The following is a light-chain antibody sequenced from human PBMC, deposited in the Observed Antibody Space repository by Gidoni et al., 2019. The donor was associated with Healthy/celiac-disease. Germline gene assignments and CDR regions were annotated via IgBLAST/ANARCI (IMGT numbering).Light chain of an antibody. V-gene: IGKV1-5*03. Sequence: DIHMTQSPSTLSASVGDRVTITCRASQSISSWLAWYQQKPGKAPKLLIYKASSLESGVPSRFSGSGSGTEFTLTISSLQPDDFATYYCQQYNSYWTFXQXTKVEIK. CDR3: QQYNSYWT. CDR2: KAS. CDR1: QSISSW. J-gene: IGKJ1*01.